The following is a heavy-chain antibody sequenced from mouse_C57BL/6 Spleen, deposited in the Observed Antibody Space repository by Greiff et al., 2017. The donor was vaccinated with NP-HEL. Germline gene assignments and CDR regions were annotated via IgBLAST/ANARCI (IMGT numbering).Heavy chain of an antibody. V-gene: IGHV14-2*01. J-gene: IGHJ4*01. CDR2: IDPEDGET. D-gene: IGHD1-1*01. CDR1: GFNIKDYY. CDR3: APIYYYGSSYVENAMDY. Sequence: EVQLQESGAELVKPGASVKLSCTASGFNIKDYYMHWVKQRTEQGLEWIGRIDPEDGETKYAPKFQGKATITADTSSNTAYLQLSSLTTEDTAVYYCAPIYYYGSSYVENAMDYWGQGTSVTVSS.